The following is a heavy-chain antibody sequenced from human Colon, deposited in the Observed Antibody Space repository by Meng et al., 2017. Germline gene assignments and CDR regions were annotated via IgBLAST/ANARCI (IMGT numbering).Heavy chain of an antibody. Sequence: QAQLGQSGAEVKKPGASVKVSCKASGYSFTTYAMHWVRQAPGQRLEWMGWINAGNGNTKYSEKFQSRVTITRDTAASTAYMELSSLRSEDTAVYYCARTGCSSSSCYDYWGQGTLVTVSS. CDR1: GYSFTTYA. V-gene: IGHV1-3*01. CDR2: INAGNGNT. D-gene: IGHD2-2*01. CDR3: ARTGCSSSSCYDY. J-gene: IGHJ4*02.